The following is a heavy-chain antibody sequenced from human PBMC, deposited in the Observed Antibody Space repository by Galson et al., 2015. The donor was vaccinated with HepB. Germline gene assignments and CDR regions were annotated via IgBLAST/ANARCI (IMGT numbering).Heavy chain of an antibody. CDR3: AKDGIMVSNNPYQLHF. D-gene: IGHD2-8*01. CDR2: TSYDGSHE. CDR1: GFTFSNYA. J-gene: IGHJ4*02. V-gene: IGHV3-30*04. Sequence: SLRLSCAASGFTFSNYAMHWVRQAPGKGLEWVAVTSYDGSHEYYADSVRGRFTISRANSRNTVVLQLSSLRPEDTAVYYCAKDGIMVSNNPYQLHFWGQGTLVSVSS.